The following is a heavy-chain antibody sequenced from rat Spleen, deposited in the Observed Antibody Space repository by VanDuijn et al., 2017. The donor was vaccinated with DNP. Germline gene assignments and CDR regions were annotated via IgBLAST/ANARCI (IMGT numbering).Heavy chain of an antibody. V-gene: IGHV5-58*01. CDR3: AKHGYGGGFFDY. D-gene: IGHD1-11*01. CDR2: INTDGTRP. CDR1: GFTFRSYW. J-gene: IGHJ2*01. Sequence: EVQLVESGGGLVQPGRSLKLSCVASGFTFRSYWMFWIRQAPGKGLEWIASINTDGTRPYYSDSVKGRFTMSRVNAENTLYLQMDSLRSEDTATYYCAKHGYGGGFFDYWGQGVMVTVSS.